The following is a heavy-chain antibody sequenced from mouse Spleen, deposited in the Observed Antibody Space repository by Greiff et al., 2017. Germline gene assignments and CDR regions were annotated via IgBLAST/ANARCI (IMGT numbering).Heavy chain of an antibody. CDR2: IWAGGST. CDR1: GFSLTSYG. CDR3: ARDHRTARATGVAY. J-gene: IGHJ3*01. D-gene: IGHD3-2*01. V-gene: IGHV2-9*02. Sequence: VQVVESGPGLVAPSQSLSITCTVSGFSLTSYGVHWVRQPPGKGLEWLGVIWAGGSTNYNSALMSRLSISKDNSKSQVFLKMNSLQTDDTAMYYCARDHRTARATGVAYWGQGTLVTVSA.